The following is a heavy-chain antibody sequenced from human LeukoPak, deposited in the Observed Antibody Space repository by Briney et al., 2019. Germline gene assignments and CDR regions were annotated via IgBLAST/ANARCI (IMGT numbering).Heavy chain of an antibody. Sequence: GGSLRLSCAASGFTFSSYGMNWVRQAPGKGLEWVSSISTSSSYIYYADSMKGRFTISRDNAKKSVYLQMNSLRAEDTAVYYCARVEGNIVTTTEGYFDYWGQGTLVTVSS. CDR2: ISTSSSYI. J-gene: IGHJ4*02. V-gene: IGHV3-21*01. D-gene: IGHD5-12*01. CDR3: ARVEGNIVTTTEGYFDY. CDR1: GFTFSSYG.